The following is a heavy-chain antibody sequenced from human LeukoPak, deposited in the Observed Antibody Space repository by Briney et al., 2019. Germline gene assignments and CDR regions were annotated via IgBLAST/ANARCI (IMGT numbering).Heavy chain of an antibody. D-gene: IGHD2-2*01. CDR2: IYTGGST. V-gene: IGHV4-4*07. CDR1: GGSISSYY. Sequence: SETLSLTCTVSGGSISSYYWSWIRQPAGKGLEWIGRIYTGGSTYYNPSLMGRVTISADKSKNQFSLKLRSVTAADTAVYYCARYCSSISCYGGYYYMDVWGKGTKVTVSS. J-gene: IGHJ6*03. CDR3: ARYCSSISCYGGYYYMDV.